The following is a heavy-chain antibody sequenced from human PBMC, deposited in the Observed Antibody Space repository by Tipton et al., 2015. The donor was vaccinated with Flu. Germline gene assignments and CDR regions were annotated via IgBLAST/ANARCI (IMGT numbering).Heavy chain of an antibody. D-gene: IGHD6-13*01. CDR1: GGSISSYY. CDR3: ARDELFSSWSGGYYYGMDV. V-gene: IGHV4-59*01. CDR2: IYYSGST. J-gene: IGHJ6*02. Sequence: TLSLTCTVSGGSISSYYWSWIRQPPGKGLEWIGYIYYSGSTNYNPSLKSRVTISVDTYKNQFSLKLSSVTAADTAVYYCARDELFSSWSGGYYYGMDVWGQGTTVTVSS.